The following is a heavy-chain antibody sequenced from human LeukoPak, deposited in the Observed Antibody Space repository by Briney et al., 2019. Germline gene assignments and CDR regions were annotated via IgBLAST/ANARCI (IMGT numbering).Heavy chain of an antibody. V-gene: IGHV1-2*02. Sequence: ASVKVFCKASGYTFTGYYMHWVRQAPGQGLEWMGWINPNSGGTNYAQKFQGRVTMTRDTSISTAYMELSRLRSDDTAVYYCARQRYVVVVAATPELGYWGQGTLVTVSS. CDR1: GYTFTGYY. CDR2: INPNSGGT. J-gene: IGHJ4*02. D-gene: IGHD2-15*01. CDR3: ARQRYVVVVAATPELGY.